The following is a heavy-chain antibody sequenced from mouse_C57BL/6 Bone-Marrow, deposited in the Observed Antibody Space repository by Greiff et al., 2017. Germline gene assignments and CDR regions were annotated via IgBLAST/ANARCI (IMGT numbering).Heavy chain of an antibody. V-gene: IGHV1-5*01. CDR2: IYPGNSDT. J-gene: IGHJ4*01. D-gene: IGHD4-1*01. Sequence: VQLQQSGTVLARPGASVKMSCKTSGYTFTSYWMHWVKQRPGQGLEWIGAIYPGNSDTSYNQKFKGKANLTAVTSASTAYMELSSLTNEDSAVYYCTRKTTAGTGPYAMDYWGQGTSVTVSS. CDR3: TRKTTAGTGPYAMDY. CDR1: GYTFTSYW.